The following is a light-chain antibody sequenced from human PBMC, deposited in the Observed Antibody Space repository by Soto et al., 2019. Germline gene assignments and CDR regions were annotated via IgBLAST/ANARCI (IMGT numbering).Light chain of an antibody. CDR1: QSVSSSY. CDR2: GAS. CDR3: QQYGRSPLT. V-gene: IGKV3-20*01. Sequence: EIVLTQSPGTLSLSPGERASLSCRASQSVSSSYLAWYQQKPGQAPRLLIHGASSRATGIPDRFSGSGSGTDFTLTISRLEPEDFAVYYCQQYGRSPLTFGGGTKVEIK. J-gene: IGKJ4*01.